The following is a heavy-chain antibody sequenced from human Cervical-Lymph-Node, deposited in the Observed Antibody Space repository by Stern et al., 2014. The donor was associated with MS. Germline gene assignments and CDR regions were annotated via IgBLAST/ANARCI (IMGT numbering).Heavy chain of an antibody. D-gene: IGHD6-6*01. V-gene: IGHV4-59*01. Sequence: QVQLQESGPGLVKPSETLSLTCTVSGGSISSYYWSWIRQPPGKGLEGIGYIYYSGSTNYNPSLKSRVTISVDTSKNQFSLKLSSVTAADTAVYYCARDQGGSSSSLGPHDAFDIWGQGTMVTVSS. CDR3: ARDQGGSSSSLGPHDAFDI. J-gene: IGHJ3*02. CDR2: IYYSGST. CDR1: GGSISSYY.